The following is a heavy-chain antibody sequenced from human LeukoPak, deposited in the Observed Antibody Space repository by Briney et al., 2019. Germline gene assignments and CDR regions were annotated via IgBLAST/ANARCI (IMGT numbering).Heavy chain of an antibody. CDR3: ASFPVGYCGGDCYSFDY. CDR2: INAGNGNT. D-gene: IGHD2-21*01. V-gene: IGHV1-3*01. CDR1: GYTFTSYG. Sequence: AAPVKVSCKASGYTFTSYGISWVRQAPGQRLEWMGWINAGNGNTKYSQKFQGRVTITRDTSASTAYMELRSLRSDDTAVYYCASFPVGYCGGDCYSFDYWGQGTLVTVSS. J-gene: IGHJ4*02.